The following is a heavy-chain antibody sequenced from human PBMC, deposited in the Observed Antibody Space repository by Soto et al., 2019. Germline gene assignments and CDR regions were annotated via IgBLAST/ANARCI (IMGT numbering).Heavy chain of an antibody. CDR3: AQRLTYYYDSSGSFDY. CDR1: QLSLSTSGEG. CDR2: IYWDDDK. V-gene: IGHV2-5*02. D-gene: IGHD3-22*01. J-gene: IGHJ4*02. Sequence: SGPKLVNTTQTLTLTCNFFQLSLSTSGEGVGWMRQTQRKALEWLALIYWDDDKRYSPSLKSRLTITKDTSKNQVVITMTNRDPVDKATYYCAQRLTYYYDSSGSFDYWGQGTLVTVSS.